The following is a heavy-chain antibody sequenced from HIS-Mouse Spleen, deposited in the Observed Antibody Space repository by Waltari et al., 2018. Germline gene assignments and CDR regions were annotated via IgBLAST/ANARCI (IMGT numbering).Heavy chain of an antibody. V-gene: IGHV1-2*02. CDR3: ARDSRDYYGSGSYSAFDI. CDR2: INPNSGGT. J-gene: IGHJ3*02. CDR1: GYTFTSDY. Sequence: QVQLEQAGAEVKKPGASVKFSCKASGYTFTSDYIHWVRKAHGQGLVWMGWINPNSGGTNYAQKFQGRVTMTRDTSISPAYMELSRLRSDATAVYYCARDSRDYYGSGSYSAFDIWGQGTMVTVSS. D-gene: IGHD3-10*01.